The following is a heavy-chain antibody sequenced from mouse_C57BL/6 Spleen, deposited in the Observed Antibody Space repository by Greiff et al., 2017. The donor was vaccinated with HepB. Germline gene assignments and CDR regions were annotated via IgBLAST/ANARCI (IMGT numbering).Heavy chain of an antibody. D-gene: IGHD1-1*01. Sequence: QVQLKQPGAELVRPGTSVKLSCKASGYTFTSYWMHWVKQRPGQGLEWIGVIDPSDSYTNYNQKFKGKATLTVDTSSSTAYMQLSSLTSEDSAVYYCARNGGSSFLGYAMDYWGQGTSVTVSS. CDR1: GYTFTSYW. V-gene: IGHV1-59*01. J-gene: IGHJ4*01. CDR3: ARNGGSSFLGYAMDY. CDR2: IDPSDSYT.